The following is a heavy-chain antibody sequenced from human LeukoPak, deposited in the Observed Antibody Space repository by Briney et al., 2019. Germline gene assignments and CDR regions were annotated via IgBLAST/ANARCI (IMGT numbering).Heavy chain of an antibody. J-gene: IGHJ4*02. V-gene: IGHV3-23*01. CDR1: GFTFTTYA. D-gene: IGHD1-26*01. Sequence: LARGSLRLSCVPSGFTFTTYAMNWVRQAPGKGLEWVSGITSGGRTYYADSVKGRFTISRDSSKNTLYLQMTSLRADDTALYYCARSIPPDFWGQGTLVTVSS. CDR2: ITSGGRT. CDR3: ARSIPPDF.